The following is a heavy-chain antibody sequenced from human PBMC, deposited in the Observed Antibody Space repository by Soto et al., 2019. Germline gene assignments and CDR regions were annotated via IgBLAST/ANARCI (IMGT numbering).Heavy chain of an antibody. V-gene: IGHV1-3*04. J-gene: IGHJ4*02. CDR1: GYVFTHYA. CDR3: TRDVRGTGWYDY. Sequence: ASVKVSCKASGYVFTHYAIHWVRQAPGQRLEWMGWINTVNGDTAYSQNFQDRVTISRDTSATTAYMELISLRSADTAVFYCTRDVRGTGWYDYWGQGTLVTVSS. CDR2: INTVNGDT. D-gene: IGHD6-19*01.